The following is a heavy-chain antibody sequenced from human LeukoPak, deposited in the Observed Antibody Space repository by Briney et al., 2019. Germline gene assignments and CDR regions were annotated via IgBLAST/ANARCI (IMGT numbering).Heavy chain of an antibody. D-gene: IGHD3-3*01. Sequence: GGSLRLSCAASGFTFSSYAMSWVRQAPGKGLEWVSAISGSGGSTYYADSVKGRFTISRDNSKNTLYLQMNSLRAEDTAVYYCASCITIFGVVSYWGQGTLVTVSS. CDR3: ASCITIFGVVSY. CDR2: ISGSGGST. CDR1: GFTFSSYA. V-gene: IGHV3-23*01. J-gene: IGHJ4*02.